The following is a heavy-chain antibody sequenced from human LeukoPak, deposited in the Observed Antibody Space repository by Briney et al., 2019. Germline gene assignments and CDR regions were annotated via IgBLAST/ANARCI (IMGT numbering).Heavy chain of an antibody. V-gene: IGHV3-49*04. CDR3: SRHTAYSSGWYSFDY. J-gene: IGHJ4*02. D-gene: IGHD6-19*01. Sequence: GGSLRLSCTASGFTFGDYAMSWVRQAPGKGLEWVGLIRSRAYGGTTEYAASVKGRFTISRDDSKSIAYLQMNSLKTEDTAVYYCSRHTAYSSGWYSFDYRGQGTLVPVSS. CDR2: IRSRAYGGTT. CDR1: GFTFGDYA.